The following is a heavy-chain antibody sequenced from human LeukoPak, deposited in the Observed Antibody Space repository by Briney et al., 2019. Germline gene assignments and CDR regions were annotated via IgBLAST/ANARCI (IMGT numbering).Heavy chain of an antibody. Sequence: QAGGSLRLSCAASGFTFSSYAMSWVRQAPGKGLEWVSAISGSGGSTYYADFVKGRFTISRDNSKNTLYLQMNSLRAEDPAVYYCAKVFPPGYSYGPYYFDYWGQGTLVTVSS. CDR2: ISGSGGST. CDR3: AKVFPPGYSYGPYYFDY. J-gene: IGHJ4*02. V-gene: IGHV3-23*01. D-gene: IGHD5-18*01. CDR1: GFTFSSYA.